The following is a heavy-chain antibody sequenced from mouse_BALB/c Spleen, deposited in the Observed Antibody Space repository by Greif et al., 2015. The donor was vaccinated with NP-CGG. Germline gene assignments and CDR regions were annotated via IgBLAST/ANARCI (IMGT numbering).Heavy chain of an antibody. Sequence: DLVKPGASVKLSCKASGYTFTSYWINWIKQRPGQGLEWIGRIAPGSGSTYYNEMFKGKATLTVDTSSSTAYIQLSSLSSEDSAVYFCARSLTYAMDYWGQGTSVTVSS. CDR1: GYTFTSYW. J-gene: IGHJ4*01. V-gene: IGHV1S41*01. D-gene: IGHD1-2*01. CDR3: ARSLTYAMDY. CDR2: IAPGSGST.